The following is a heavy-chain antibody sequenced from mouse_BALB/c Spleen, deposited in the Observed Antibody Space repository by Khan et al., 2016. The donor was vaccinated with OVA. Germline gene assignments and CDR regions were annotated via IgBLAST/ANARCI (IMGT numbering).Heavy chain of an antibody. CDR1: GYSITSGYY. CDR2: ISYDGSN. V-gene: IGHV3-6*02. D-gene: IGHD2-1*01. CDR3: ASKSYGKGAY. Sequence: EVQLQESGPGLVKPSQSLSLTCSVTGYSITSGYYWNWIRQFPGNKLEWMGYISYDGSNNYNPSPKNRISITRDTSKNQFFLKLNSVTTEDTATYYGASKSYGKGAYWGQGTLVTVSA. J-gene: IGHJ3*01.